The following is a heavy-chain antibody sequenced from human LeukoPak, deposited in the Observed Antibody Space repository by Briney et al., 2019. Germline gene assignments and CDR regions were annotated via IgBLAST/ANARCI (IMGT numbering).Heavy chain of an antibody. Sequence: SETLSLTCTVSGGSISSYYWSWIRQPPGKGLEWIGYIYYSGSTNYNPSLKSRVTISVDTSKNQFSLKLSSVTAADTAVYYCVRGVIDLQYYYYGMDVWGQGTTVTVSS. D-gene: IGHD3-10*01. J-gene: IGHJ6*02. CDR3: VRGVIDLQYYYYGMDV. CDR2: IYYSGST. CDR1: GGSISSYY. V-gene: IGHV4-59*01.